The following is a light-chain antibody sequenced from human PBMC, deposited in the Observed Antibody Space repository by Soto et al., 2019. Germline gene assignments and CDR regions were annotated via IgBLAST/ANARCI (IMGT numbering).Light chain of an antibody. CDR1: SSDVGSYNL. CDR3: CSYAISSTL. Sequence: QSALTQPASVSGSPGQSITISCTRTSSDVGSYNLVSWYQQHPGKAPKLMIYEGSKRPSGVSNRFSGSQSGNTASLTISGIQAEDEAHYYCCSYAISSTLFGGGTKLTVL. CDR2: EGS. V-gene: IGLV2-23*01. J-gene: IGLJ2*01.